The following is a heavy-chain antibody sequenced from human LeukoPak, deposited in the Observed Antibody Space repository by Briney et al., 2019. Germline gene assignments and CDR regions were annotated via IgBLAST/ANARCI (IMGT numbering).Heavy chain of an antibody. CDR1: GGSISSGGYY. J-gene: IGHJ1*01. D-gene: IGHD6-13*01. CDR2: IYYSGST. CDR3: ARGGIAAAKYFQH. V-gene: IGHV4-31*03. Sequence: PSQTLSLTCTVSGGSISSGGYYWSWIRQHPGKGLEWIGYIYYSGSTYYNPSLKSRVTISVDTSKNQFSLKLCSVTAADTAVYYCARGGIAAAKYFQHWGQGTLVTVSS.